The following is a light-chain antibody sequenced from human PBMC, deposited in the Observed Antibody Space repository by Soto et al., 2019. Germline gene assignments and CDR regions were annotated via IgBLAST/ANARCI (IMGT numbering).Light chain of an antibody. CDR1: QSVRSN. J-gene: IGKJ1*01. CDR2: DAS. V-gene: IGKV3-15*01. Sequence: IVMTQSPATLSVSPGESATLSCRASQSVRSNLAWYQQRPGQAPRLLIYDASTRATDIPARFSGSGSGTDFTLTISSLQSEDFAVYYCQHYNNWPTFGLGTKVEIK. CDR3: QHYNNWPT.